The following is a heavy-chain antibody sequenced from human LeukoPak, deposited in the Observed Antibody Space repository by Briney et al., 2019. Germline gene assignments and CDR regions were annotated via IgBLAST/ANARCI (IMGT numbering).Heavy chain of an antibody. CDR1: GFTFSSYS. V-gene: IGHV3-21*01. Sequence: GGSLRLSCAASGFTFSSYSMNWVRQAPGKGLEWVSSISSSSSYIYYADSVKGRLTISRDNAKNSLYLQMNSLRAEDTAVYYCARDGRSSGYVDYWGQGTLVTVSS. CDR3: ARDGRSSGYVDY. J-gene: IGHJ4*02. D-gene: IGHD3-22*01. CDR2: ISSSSSYI.